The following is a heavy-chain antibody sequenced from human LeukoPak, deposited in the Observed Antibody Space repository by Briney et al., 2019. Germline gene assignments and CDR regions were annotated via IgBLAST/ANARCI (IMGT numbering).Heavy chain of an antibody. CDR3: VRDFIYSTG. Sequence: GGSLRLSCAASGFSFSGYWMGWVRQAPGKGLEWVANIKKDDGSEKYYADSVTGRFTISRDNAKNSLYLQMNSLRVEDTAVYYCVRDFIYSTGWGQGTLVTVSS. CDR2: IKKDDGSEK. CDR1: GFSFSGYW. J-gene: IGHJ4*02. D-gene: IGHD5-18*01. V-gene: IGHV3-7*03.